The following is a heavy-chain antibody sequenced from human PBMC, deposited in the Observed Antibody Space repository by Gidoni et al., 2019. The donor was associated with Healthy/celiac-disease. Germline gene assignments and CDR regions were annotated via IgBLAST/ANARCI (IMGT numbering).Heavy chain of an antibody. D-gene: IGHD3-10*01. CDR2: IRSKAYGGTK. CDR1: FGDYA. V-gene: IGHV3-49*03. CDR3: TRAEEDGSESSYDY. Sequence: FGDYAMSWFRQAPGQWLEWVGFIRSKAYGGTKEYAASVKGRSTISRDDSKSIAYRQMNSPKTEDTAVYYCTRAEEDGSESSYDYWGQGTLVTVSS. J-gene: IGHJ4*02.